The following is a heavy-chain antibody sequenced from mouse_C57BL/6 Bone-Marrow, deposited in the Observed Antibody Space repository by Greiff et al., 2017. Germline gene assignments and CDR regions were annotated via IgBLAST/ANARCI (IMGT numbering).Heavy chain of an antibody. CDR1: GFTFSDYY. V-gene: IGHV5-12*01. CDR2: ISNGGGST. J-gene: IGHJ3*01. CDR3: ASGGFAY. Sequence: EVKLVESGGGLVQPGGSLKLSCAASGFTFSDYYMYWVRQTPEKRLEWVAYISNGGGSTYYPDTVKGRFPISRDNAKNTLYLQMSRLKSEDTAMYYCASGGFAYWGQGTLVTVSA.